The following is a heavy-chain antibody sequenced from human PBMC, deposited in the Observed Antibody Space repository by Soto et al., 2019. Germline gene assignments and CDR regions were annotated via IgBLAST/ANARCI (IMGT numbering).Heavy chain of an antibody. D-gene: IGHD6-13*01. CDR2: IDYEGTTT. Sequence: GGSLRLSCVASGFAFDSYWMHWVRQVPGESPVWVSRIDYEGTTTTYADSVKGRFTISRDNAKNTLYLQMNNLRAEDTAVYYCTRGPRPSSAGTGAYWGHGTLVTVSS. J-gene: IGHJ4*01. CDR1: GFAFDSYW. V-gene: IGHV3-74*01. CDR3: TRGPRPSSAGTGAY.